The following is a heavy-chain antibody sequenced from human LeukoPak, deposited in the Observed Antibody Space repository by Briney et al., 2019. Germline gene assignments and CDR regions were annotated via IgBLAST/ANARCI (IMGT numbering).Heavy chain of an antibody. V-gene: IGHV3-30*18. D-gene: IGHD2-2*01. CDR3: AKDRLYQLLNPIYGMDV. Sequence: GGSLRLSCAASGFTFSSYGMHWVRQAPGKGLEWVAVISYDGSNKYYADSVKGRFTISRDNSKNTLYLQMNSLRAEDTAVYYCAKDRLYQLLNPIYGMDVWGQGTTVTVSS. CDR1: GFTFSSYG. CDR2: ISYDGSNK. J-gene: IGHJ6*02.